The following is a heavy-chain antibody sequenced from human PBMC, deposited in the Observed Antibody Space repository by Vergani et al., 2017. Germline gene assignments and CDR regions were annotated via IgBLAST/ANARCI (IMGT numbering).Heavy chain of an antibody. CDR1: GFTFSSYA. J-gene: IGHJ3*02. Sequence: EVQLVESGGVVVQPGGSLRLSCAASGFTFSSYAMSWVRQAPGKGLEWVSTLSASDRRTHYADSVKGRFTISRDNSKNTLFLHMNSLRPEDTAVYYCAKVGRSEVAGTFGAFDIWGQGTMVTVSS. D-gene: IGHD6-19*01. CDR3: AKVGRSEVAGTFGAFDI. V-gene: IGHV3-23*04. CDR2: LSASDRRT.